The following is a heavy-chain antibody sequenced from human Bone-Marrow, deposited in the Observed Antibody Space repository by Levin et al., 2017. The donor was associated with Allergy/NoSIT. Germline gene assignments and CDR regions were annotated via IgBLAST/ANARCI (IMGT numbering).Heavy chain of an antibody. CDR2: ISSSSSYI. J-gene: IGHJ4*02. Sequence: GGSLRLSCAASGFTFSSYSMNWVRQAPGKGLEWVSSISSSSSYIYYADSVKGRFTISRDNAKNSLYLQMNSLRAEDTAVYYCARDAGYDFWSGYSKYYFDYWGQGTLVTVSS. CDR1: GFTFSSYS. D-gene: IGHD3-3*01. CDR3: ARDAGYDFWSGYSKYYFDY. V-gene: IGHV3-21*01.